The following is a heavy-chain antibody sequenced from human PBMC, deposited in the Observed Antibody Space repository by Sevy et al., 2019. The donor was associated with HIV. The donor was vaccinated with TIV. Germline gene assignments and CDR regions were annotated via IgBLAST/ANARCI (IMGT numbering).Heavy chain of an antibody. CDR1: GYTFSDSGYY. D-gene: IGHD3-3*01. Sequence: ASVKVSCKASGYTFSDSGYYVHWVRQAPGQGLEWMGWINPKSGATNYAQKFQGRVTMTRDTSVSTANMELNRLTSDDTAVYYCASESYDFWTGPVDYDYGMDVWGQGTTVTVFS. CDR3: ASESYDFWTGPVDYDYGMDV. J-gene: IGHJ6*02. V-gene: IGHV1-2*02. CDR2: INPKSGAT.